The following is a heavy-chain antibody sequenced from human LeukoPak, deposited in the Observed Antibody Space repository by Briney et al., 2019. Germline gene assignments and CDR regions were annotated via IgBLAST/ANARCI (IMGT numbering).Heavy chain of an antibody. D-gene: IGHD3-16*01. CDR2: INSDGSST. CDR1: GFTFSSYW. V-gene: IGHV3-74*01. J-gene: IGHJ4*02. Sequence: PGGSLRLSCAASGFTFSSYWMHWVRQAPGKGLAWVSRINSDGSSTSYEDSVKGRFTISRDNAKNTLYLQMNSLRAEDTAVYYCARDGGGGDYGYWGQGTLVTVSS. CDR3: ARDGGGGDYGY.